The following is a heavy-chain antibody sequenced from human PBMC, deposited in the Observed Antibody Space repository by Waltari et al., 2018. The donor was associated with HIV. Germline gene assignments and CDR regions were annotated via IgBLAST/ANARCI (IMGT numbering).Heavy chain of an antibody. Sequence: EVQLVESGGGLVQPGGSLRLSCAASGFTFSSYSMNWVRQAPGKGVDWVSYISSSSSTIYYADSVKGRFTISRDNAKNSLYLQMNSLRAEDTAVYYCARVGAAYFDYWGQGTLVTVSS. CDR3: ARVGAAYFDY. CDR1: GFTFSSYS. J-gene: IGHJ4*02. V-gene: IGHV3-48*01. D-gene: IGHD2-15*01. CDR2: ISSSSSTI.